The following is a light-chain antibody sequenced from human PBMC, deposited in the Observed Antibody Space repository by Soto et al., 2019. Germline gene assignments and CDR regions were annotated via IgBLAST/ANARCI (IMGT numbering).Light chain of an antibody. Sequence: DTQMTQSPSSLSASVGDRISITCRASQTVSTYLNWYQQKAGQAPTLLISATFTLQSGVTSRFSGSGSGTESTLTITSLQPEDFAPYDCQQNYTTPRTFGQGTKV. CDR2: ATF. CDR1: QTVSTY. CDR3: QQNYTTPRT. J-gene: IGKJ1*01. V-gene: IGKV1-39*01.